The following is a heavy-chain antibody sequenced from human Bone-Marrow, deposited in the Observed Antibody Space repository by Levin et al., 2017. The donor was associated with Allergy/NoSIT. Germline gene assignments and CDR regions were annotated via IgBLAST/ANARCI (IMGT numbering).Heavy chain of an antibody. D-gene: IGHD3-3*02. Sequence: HPGGSLRLSCVGSGFTFTNYGMTWVRQAPGKGLEWVSSIVNEHLIFYADSVRGRFTISRDNSKNTLYLQMNSLRAEDTALYYCAKAASRICFNAACTSLPHFDYWGQGTVVTVSS. CDR2: IVNEHLI. V-gene: IGHV3-23*01. CDR3: AKAASRICFNAACTSLPHFDY. CDR1: GFTFTNYG. J-gene: IGHJ4*02.